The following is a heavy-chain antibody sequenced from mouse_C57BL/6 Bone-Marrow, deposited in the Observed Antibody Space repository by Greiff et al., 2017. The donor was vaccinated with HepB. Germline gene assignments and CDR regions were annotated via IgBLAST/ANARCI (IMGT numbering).Heavy chain of an antibody. V-gene: IGHV2-2*01. CDR3: ARNCLYYYGSSFYAMDY. J-gene: IGHJ4*01. CDR1: GFSLTSYG. D-gene: IGHD1-1*01. Sequence: QVQLQQSGPGLVQPSQRLSITCTVSGFSLTSYGVHWVRQSPGKGLEWLGVIWSGGSTDYNAAFISRLSISKDNSNSQVFFKMNSLQADDTAIYYCARNCLYYYGSSFYAMDYWGQGTSVTVSS. CDR2: IWSGGST.